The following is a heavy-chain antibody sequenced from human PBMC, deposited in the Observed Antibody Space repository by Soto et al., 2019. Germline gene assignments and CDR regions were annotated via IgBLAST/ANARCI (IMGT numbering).Heavy chain of an antibody. CDR1: GFTFSSYA. Sequence: GGSLRLSCAASGFTFSSYAMSWVRQAPGKGLEWVSAISGSGGSTYYADSVKGRFTISRDNSKNTLYLQMNSLRAEDTAVYYCAKDGGLLWFGTNWFDPWGQGTLVTVSS. D-gene: IGHD3-10*01. CDR3: AKDGGLLWFGTNWFDP. J-gene: IGHJ5*02. CDR2: ISGSGGST. V-gene: IGHV3-23*01.